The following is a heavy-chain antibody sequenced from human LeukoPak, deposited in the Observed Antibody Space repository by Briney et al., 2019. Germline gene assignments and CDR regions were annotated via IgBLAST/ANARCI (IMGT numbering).Heavy chain of an antibody. CDR3: ARDPGTYDWYFDL. Sequence: PSETLSLTCTVSGGSISSGGYSWSWIRQHPGKGLEWIGYIYYSGSTYYNPSLKSRVTISVDTSKNQFSLKLSSVTAADTAVYYCARDPGTYDWYFDLWGRGTLVTVSS. CDR2: IYYSGST. V-gene: IGHV4-31*03. D-gene: IGHD1-7*01. J-gene: IGHJ2*01. CDR1: GGSISSGGYS.